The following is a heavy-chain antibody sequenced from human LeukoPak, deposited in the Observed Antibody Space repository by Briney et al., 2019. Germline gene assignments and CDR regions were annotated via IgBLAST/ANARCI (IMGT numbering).Heavy chain of an antibody. CDR2: IKVDGSEK. Sequence: GGSLRLSCAASGFTFSNFWMSWVRQAPGKGLEWVANIKVDGSEKCYVDSVKGRFTISRDNAENSLYLQMNSLRAEDTAVYYCARKTGTTGEAFDYWGQGTQVTVSS. CDR1: GFTFSNFW. CDR3: ARKTGTTGEAFDY. J-gene: IGHJ4*02. V-gene: IGHV3-7*03. D-gene: IGHD1-1*01.